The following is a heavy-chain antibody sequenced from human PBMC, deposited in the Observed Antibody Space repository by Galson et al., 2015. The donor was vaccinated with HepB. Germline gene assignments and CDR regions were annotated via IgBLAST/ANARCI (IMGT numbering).Heavy chain of an antibody. J-gene: IGHJ4*02. V-gene: IGHV3-7*01. CDR1: GFTFSSYR. CDR3: ARGYLTTGYYFDY. D-gene: IGHD1-1*01. Sequence: SLRLSCAASGFTFSSYRMSWVRQAPGKGLEWVANIKQDGSEKYYVDSVKGRFTISRDNAKNSLYLQMNSLRAEDTAVYYCARGYLTTGYYFDYWGQGTLVTVSS. CDR2: IKQDGSEK.